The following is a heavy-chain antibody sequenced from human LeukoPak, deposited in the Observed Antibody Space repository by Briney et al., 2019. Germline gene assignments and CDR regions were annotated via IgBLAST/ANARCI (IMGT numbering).Heavy chain of an antibody. V-gene: IGHV3-21*01. D-gene: IGHD4-17*01. CDR2: ISSSSSYI. CDR3: ARGFYGDYVYRDAFDI. J-gene: IGHJ3*02. CDR1: GFTFSSYS. Sequence: GGSLRLFCAASGFTFSSYSMNWVRQAPGKGLEWVSSISSSSSYIYYADSVKGRFTISRDNAKNSLYLQMNSLRAEDTAVYYCARGFYGDYVYRDAFDIWGQGTMVTVSS.